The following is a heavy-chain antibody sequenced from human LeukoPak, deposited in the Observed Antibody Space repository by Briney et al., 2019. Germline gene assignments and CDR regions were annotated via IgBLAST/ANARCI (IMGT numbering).Heavy chain of an antibody. J-gene: IGHJ4*02. Sequence: PSETLSLTCTVSGGSISSYYWSWIRQPPGKGLEWIGYIYYSGSTNYNPSLKSRVTISVDTSKNQFSLQLNSVTPEDTAVYYCARGDIAVDYWGQGTLVTVSS. CDR3: ARGDIAVDY. D-gene: IGHD5-12*01. V-gene: IGHV4-59*12. CDR1: GGSISSYY. CDR2: IYYSGST.